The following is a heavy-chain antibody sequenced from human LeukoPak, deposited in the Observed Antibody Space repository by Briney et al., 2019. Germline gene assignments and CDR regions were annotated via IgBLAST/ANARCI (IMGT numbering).Heavy chain of an antibody. CDR2: FYISGGT. J-gene: IGHJ3*02. CDR3: ASLGGFAI. CDR1: GDSISSGSYY. V-gene: IGHV4-61*02. Sequence: SETLSLTCTVSGDSISSGSYYWNWIRRPAGKGLEWIGRFYISGGTNYSPSLKSRVTISVDTSKNQFSLKLTSVTAADTAVYYCASLGGFAIWGQGTVVTVSS.